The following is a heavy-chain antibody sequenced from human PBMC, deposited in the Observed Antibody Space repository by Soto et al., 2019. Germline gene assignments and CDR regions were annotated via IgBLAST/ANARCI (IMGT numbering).Heavy chain of an antibody. V-gene: IGHV4-31*03. J-gene: IGHJ5*02. CDR3: ARDQLWFGELMGWFDP. CDR1: GGSISSGGYY. D-gene: IGHD3-10*01. CDR2: IYYSGST. Sequence: QVQLQESGPGLVKPSQTLSLTCTVSGGSISSGGYYWSWIRQHPGKGLEWIGYIYYSGSTYYNPSLKSRVTISVDTSKNQFPLKLSSVTAADTAVYYCARDQLWFGELMGWFDPWGQGTLVTVSS.